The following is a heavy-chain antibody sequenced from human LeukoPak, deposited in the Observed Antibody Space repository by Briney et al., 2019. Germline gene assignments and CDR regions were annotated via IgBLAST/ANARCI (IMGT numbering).Heavy chain of an antibody. CDR3: TRGSSGRRDN. CDR1: GYTFTSCD. D-gene: IGHD6-19*01. V-gene: IGHV1-8*01. CDR2: MNPNSGNT. Sequence: ASVKVSCKASGYTFTSCDINWMRQATGQGLEWMGWMNPNSGNTGYGQSFQGRITMTRDISIGTAYMELSHLTSEDTAIYYCTRGSSGRRDNWGQGTLVTVSA. J-gene: IGHJ4*02.